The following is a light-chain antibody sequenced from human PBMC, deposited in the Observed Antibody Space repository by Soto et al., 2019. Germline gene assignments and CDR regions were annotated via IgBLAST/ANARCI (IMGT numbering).Light chain of an antibody. V-gene: IGLV1-40*01. J-gene: IGLJ2*01. Sequence: QSVLTQPPSVSGAPGQRVTISCTGSTSNIGAGYDVHWYQQLPGTAPKLLIYGSSIRPSGVPDRFSGSKSGTSASLAITGLQAEDEADYYCQSYDTSRFGLMLGGGTKLTVL. CDR2: GSS. CDR3: QSYDTSRFGLM. CDR1: TSNIGAGYD.